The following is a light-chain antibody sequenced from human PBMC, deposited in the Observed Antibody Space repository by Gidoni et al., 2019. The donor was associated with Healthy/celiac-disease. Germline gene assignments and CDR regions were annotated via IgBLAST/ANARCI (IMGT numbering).Light chain of an antibody. V-gene: IGLV2-11*01. CDR1: SSDVGGYNY. J-gene: IGLJ3*02. Sequence: QSALTQPRPVSGSPGQSVTISCTGTSSDVGGYNYVSWYQQSPGKAPKLMIYDVSKRPSGVPDRFSGSKSVNTASLTISRLQAEDEADYVCCSYAGSYWVFGGGTKLTVL. CDR3: CSYAGSYWV. CDR2: DVS.